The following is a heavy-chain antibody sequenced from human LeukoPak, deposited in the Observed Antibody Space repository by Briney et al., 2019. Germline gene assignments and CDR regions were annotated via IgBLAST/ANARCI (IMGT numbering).Heavy chain of an antibody. CDR3: ARGLWFGELYFDY. D-gene: IGHD3-10*01. CDR2: ISSSGSTI. V-gene: IGHV3-11*01. Sequence: PGGSLRLSCAASGFTFSDYYMSWIRQAPGKGLEWVSYISSSGSTIYYADSVKGRFTISSDNAKNSLYLQMNSLRAEDTAVYYCARGLWFGELYFDYWGQGTLVTVSS. CDR1: GFTFSDYY. J-gene: IGHJ4*02.